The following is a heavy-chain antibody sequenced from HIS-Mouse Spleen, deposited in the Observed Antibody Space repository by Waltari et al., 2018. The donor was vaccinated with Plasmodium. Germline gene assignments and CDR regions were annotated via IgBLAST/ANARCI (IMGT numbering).Heavy chain of an antibody. D-gene: IGHD1-26*01. Sequence: QLQLQESGPGLAKPSEILSLTCTVSGGSISISSYYWGWIRQPPGKGLEWIGSIYYSGGTYYNPSLKSRVTIAVDTSKNQFSLKLSSVTAADTAVYYCARRGGSYYYFDYWGQGTLVTVSS. CDR2: IYYSGGT. CDR3: ARRGGSYYYFDY. CDR1: GGSISISSYY. V-gene: IGHV4-39*01. J-gene: IGHJ4*02.